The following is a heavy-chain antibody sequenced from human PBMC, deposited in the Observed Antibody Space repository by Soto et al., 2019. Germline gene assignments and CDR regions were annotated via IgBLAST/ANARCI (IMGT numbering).Heavy chain of an antibody. CDR2: IYYSGST. V-gene: IGHV4-31*01. J-gene: IGHJ5*02. Sequence: QVQLQESGPGLVKPSQTLSLTCTVSGGSISSGGYYWSWIRQHPGKGLEWIGYIYYSGSTYYNPSRRSPVTMSLDTSKNQFSLKLISVTAADTAVYYCAREAGGGYDHRWFDPWGQGTLVTVSS. CDR1: GGSISSGGYY. CDR3: AREAGGGYDHRWFDP. D-gene: IGHD5-12*01.